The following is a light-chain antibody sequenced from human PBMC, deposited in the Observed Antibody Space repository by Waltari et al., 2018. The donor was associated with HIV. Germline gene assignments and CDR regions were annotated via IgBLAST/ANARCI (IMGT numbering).Light chain of an antibody. Sequence: DIVMTQSPDSLAVSLGERVTISCKSSQSVLYNSNNKYYLAWYQQNPGQPPKLLIYWASTRESGVPDRFSGSGSVTDFTLTISSLQAGDAAVYYCQQYCSTPQTFGQGTKVEIK. CDR3: QQYCSTPQT. J-gene: IGKJ1*01. CDR1: QSVLYNSNNKYY. CDR2: WAS. V-gene: IGKV4-1*01.